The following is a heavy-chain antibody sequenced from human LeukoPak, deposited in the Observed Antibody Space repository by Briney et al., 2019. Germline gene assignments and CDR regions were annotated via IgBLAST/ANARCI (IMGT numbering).Heavy chain of an antibody. CDR2: IGSSGSTI. V-gene: IGHV3-48*03. CDR1: GFTFSSYE. CDR3: ARDRENYYGSGSYQDYFDY. D-gene: IGHD3-10*01. Sequence: PGGSLRLSCAASGFTFSSYEMNWVRQAPGKGLEWVSYIGSSGSTIYYADSVKGRFTISRDNAKNSLYLQMNSLRAEDTAVYYCARDRENYYGSGSYQDYFDYWGQGTLVTVSS. J-gene: IGHJ4*02.